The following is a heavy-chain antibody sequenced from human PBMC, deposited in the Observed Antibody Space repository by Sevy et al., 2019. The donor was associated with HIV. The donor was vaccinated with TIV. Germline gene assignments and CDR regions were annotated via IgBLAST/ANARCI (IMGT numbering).Heavy chain of an antibody. D-gene: IGHD3-16*02. CDR1: GFTFSSYW. CDR3: ARDSPPDDYVWGSYRSGTLFDY. CDR2: IKQDGSEK. J-gene: IGHJ4*02. V-gene: IGHV3-7*01. Sequence: GGSLRLSCAASGFTFSSYWMSWVRQAPGKGLEWVANIKQDGSEKYYVDSVKGRFTISRDNAQNSLYLQMNSLRAEDTAESYWARDSPPDDYVWGSYRSGTLFDYWGQGTLVTVSS.